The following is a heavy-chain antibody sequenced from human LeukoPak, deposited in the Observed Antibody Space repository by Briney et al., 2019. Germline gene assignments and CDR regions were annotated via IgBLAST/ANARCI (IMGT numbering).Heavy chain of an antibody. V-gene: IGHV3-48*01. J-gene: IGHJ5*02. Sequence: GGSLRLSCAASGFTFSSYSMNWVRQAPGKGLEWVSYISSSSSTIYYADSVKGRFTISRDKAKNSLYPQMNSLRAEDTAVYYCARGRIAVAAFDPWGQGTLVTVSS. D-gene: IGHD6-19*01. CDR2: ISSSSSTI. CDR3: ARGRIAVAAFDP. CDR1: GFTFSSYS.